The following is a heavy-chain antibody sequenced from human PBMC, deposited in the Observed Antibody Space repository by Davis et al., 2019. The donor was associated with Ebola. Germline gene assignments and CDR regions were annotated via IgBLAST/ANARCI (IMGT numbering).Heavy chain of an antibody. CDR3: ARGPDWFDP. CDR1: GGSVSSGGYS. Sequence: MPSETLSLTCAVSGGSVSSGGYSWNWIRQPPGKGLEWIGYYYYTGSTNYNPSLKSRVTISVDTSKNQLKVSSVTAADTAVYYCARGPDWFDPWGQGTLVTVSS. CDR2: YYYTGST. J-gene: IGHJ5*02. V-gene: IGHV4-61*08.